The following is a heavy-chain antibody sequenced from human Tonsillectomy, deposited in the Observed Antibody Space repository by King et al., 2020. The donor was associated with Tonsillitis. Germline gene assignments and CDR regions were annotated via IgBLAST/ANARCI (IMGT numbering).Heavy chain of an antibody. V-gene: IGHV4-59*01. D-gene: IGHD6-19*01. CDR3: ARGYSSGWYYFDY. CDR1: GGSISSYY. CDR2: IYYRGST. Sequence: VQLQESGPGLVKPSETLSLTCTVSGGSISSYYWSWIRQPPGKGLEWIGDIYYRGSTNYNPPLKSRVHISVDTSKNQFSLKLSSVTAADTAVYYCARGYSSGWYYFDYWGQGTLVTVSS. J-gene: IGHJ4*02.